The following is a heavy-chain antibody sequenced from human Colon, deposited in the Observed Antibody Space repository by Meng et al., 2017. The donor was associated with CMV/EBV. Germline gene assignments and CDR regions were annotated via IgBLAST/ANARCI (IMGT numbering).Heavy chain of an antibody. CDR3: ATNYDFFSGYSHQFYYGMDV. J-gene: IGHJ6*02. V-gene: IGHV3-23*01. Sequence: GGSLRLSCAASGFAFSTYAMSWVRQAPGKGLEWVSTISGDGGMTYYADSVKGRFTVSRDNSKSTQYLQMNSLRAEDTAVYYCATNYDFFSGYSHQFYYGMDVWGQGTTVTVSS. D-gene: IGHD3-3*01. CDR2: ISGDGGMT. CDR1: GFAFSTYA.